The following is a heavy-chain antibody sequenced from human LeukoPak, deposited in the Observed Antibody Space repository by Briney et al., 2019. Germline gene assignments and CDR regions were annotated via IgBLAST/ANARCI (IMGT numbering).Heavy chain of an antibody. D-gene: IGHD6-19*01. V-gene: IGHV1-2*02. CDR1: GYTFTGYY. CDR2: INPNSGGT. J-gene: IGHJ4*02. Sequence: ASVKVSCKASGYTFTGYYMHWVRQAPGQGLEWMGWINPNSGGTNYAQKFQGRVTMTRDTSISTAYMELSRLRSDDTAVYYCARVTGSSGWYTQFDYWGQGTLVTVSS. CDR3: ARVTGSSGWYTQFDY.